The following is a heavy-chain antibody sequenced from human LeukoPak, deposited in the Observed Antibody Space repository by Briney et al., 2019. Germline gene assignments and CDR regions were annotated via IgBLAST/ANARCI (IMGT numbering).Heavy chain of an antibody. J-gene: IGHJ3*02. D-gene: IGHD5-18*01. CDR3: ARDPKGGYSYGWGAFDI. V-gene: IGHV3-30*03. Sequence: GGSLRLSCAVSGFSFSSFVMHWVRQAPGKGLEWVAIISFDGNNKYYADSVKGRFTISRDNSKNTLYLKMNSLRTEDTAVYYCARDPKGGYSYGWGAFDIWGHGTMVTVSS. CDR2: ISFDGNNK. CDR1: GFSFSSFV.